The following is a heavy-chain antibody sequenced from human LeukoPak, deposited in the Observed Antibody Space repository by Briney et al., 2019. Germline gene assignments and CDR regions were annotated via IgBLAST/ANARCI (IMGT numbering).Heavy chain of an antibody. J-gene: IGHJ4*02. Sequence: MAGGSLRLSCAASGFTFSSYSMSWVRQAPGKGLEWVSSISSSSYIYYADSVKGRFTISRDNAKNSLYLQMNSLRAEDTAAYYCARDSGSYDYWGQGTLVTVSS. CDR3: ARDSGSYDY. V-gene: IGHV3-21*01. CDR1: GFTFSSYS. D-gene: IGHD1-26*01. CDR2: ISSSSYI.